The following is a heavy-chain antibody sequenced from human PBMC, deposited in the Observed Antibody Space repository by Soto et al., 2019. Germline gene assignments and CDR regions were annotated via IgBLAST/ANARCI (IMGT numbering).Heavy chain of an antibody. Sequence: QVQLVQSGAEVKKPGASVKVSCKASGYTFTSYDINWVRQATGQGLEWMGWMNPNSGNTGYAQKFQGRVTMTRNTFISTAYMELSGVRSEDTDVNCCARAQTSIKHSQYSRAGCYLGLGYYHYGMDVWGQGTTVTVSS. D-gene: IGHD3-10*01. J-gene: IGHJ6*02. CDR3: ARAQTSIKHSQYSRAGCYLGLGYYHYGMDV. CDR1: GYTFTSYD. V-gene: IGHV1-8*01. CDR2: MNPNSGNT.